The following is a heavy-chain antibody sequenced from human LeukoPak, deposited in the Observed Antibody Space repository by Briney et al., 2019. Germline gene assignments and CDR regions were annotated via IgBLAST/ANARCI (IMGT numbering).Heavy chain of an antibody. Sequence: GGSLRLSCAASGFTFSSYGMHWVRQAPGKGLEWVSGISGSDGTTYYADSVKGRFTISRDNSKNTLYLQMNGLRAEDTAVYYCAKDSAKKYDDYWGQGTLVTVSS. CDR2: ISGSDGTT. D-gene: IGHD2/OR15-2a*01. CDR3: AKDSAKKYDDY. J-gene: IGHJ4*02. V-gene: IGHV3-23*01. CDR1: GFTFSSYG.